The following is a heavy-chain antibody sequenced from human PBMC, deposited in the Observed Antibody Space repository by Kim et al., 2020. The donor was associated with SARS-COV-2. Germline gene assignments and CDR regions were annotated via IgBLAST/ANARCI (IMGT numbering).Heavy chain of an antibody. CDR1: GGTFSSYA. J-gene: IGHJ4*02. Sequence: SVKVSCKASGGTFSSYAISWVRQAPGQGLEWMGGIIPIFGTANYAQKFQGRVTITADESTSTAYMELSSLRSEDTAVYYCARALDYYDSSGYFPRYYFDYWGQGTLVTVSS. CDR2: IIPIFGTA. D-gene: IGHD3-22*01. CDR3: ARALDYYDSSGYFPRYYFDY. V-gene: IGHV1-69*13.